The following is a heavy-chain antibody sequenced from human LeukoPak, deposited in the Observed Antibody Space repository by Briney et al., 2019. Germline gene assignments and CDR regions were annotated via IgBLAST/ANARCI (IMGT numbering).Heavy chain of an antibody. Sequence: PGRSLRLSCAASGFTFSSYGMHWVRQAPGKGLEWVAVIWCDGSNKYYADSVKGRFTISRDNSKNTLYLQMNSLRAEDTAVYYCAKDLRSGYYYDSTLDYWGQGTLVTVSS. D-gene: IGHD3-22*01. CDR3: AKDLRSGYYYDSTLDY. J-gene: IGHJ4*02. CDR1: GFTFSSYG. V-gene: IGHV3-33*06. CDR2: IWCDGSNK.